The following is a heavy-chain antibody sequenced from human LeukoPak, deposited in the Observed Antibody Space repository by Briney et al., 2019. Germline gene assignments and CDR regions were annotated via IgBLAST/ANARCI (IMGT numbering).Heavy chain of an antibody. CDR1: GGSISSYY. V-gene: IGHV4-59*01. J-gene: IGHJ4*02. D-gene: IGHD6-19*01. Sequence: SETLSLTCTVPGGSISSYYWSWIRQPPGKGLEWIGYIYYSGSTNYNPSLKSRVTISVDTSKNQFSLKLSSVTAADTAVYYCASGSLVAGTALCDYWGQGTLVTVSS. CDR3: ASGSLVAGTALCDY. CDR2: IYYSGST.